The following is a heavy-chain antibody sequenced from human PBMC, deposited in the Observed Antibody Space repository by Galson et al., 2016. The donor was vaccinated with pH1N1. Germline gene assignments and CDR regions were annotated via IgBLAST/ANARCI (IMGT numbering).Heavy chain of an antibody. J-gene: IGHJ3*02. Sequence: SVKVSCKASGYTFTTYDINWVRQASGQGLEWMGWIDPKRGRTGYAQQGQGRATMTRSTSTSTVYMELSGLRSEDTALYYCVGGSGVLSFGDFWDGFDIWGQGTMVTVSS. CDR2: IDPKRGRT. CDR3: VGGSGVLSFGDFWDGFDI. D-gene: IGHD3-10*01. CDR1: GYTFTTYD. V-gene: IGHV1-8*01.